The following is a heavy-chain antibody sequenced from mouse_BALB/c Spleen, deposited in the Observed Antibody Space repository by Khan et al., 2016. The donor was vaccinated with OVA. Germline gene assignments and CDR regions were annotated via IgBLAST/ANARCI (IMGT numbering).Heavy chain of an antibody. Sequence: QVQLKELGPGLVQPSQSLSITCTVSGFSLTSYGVRWVRQSPGKGLEWLGVFWSGGSTDYNAAFISSLNISTDNSTSQAFFKLNSLQATDTAISFRARNYDYDEGLAYGGQGNRVTVSA. V-gene: IGHV2-2*02. CDR3: ARNYDYDEGLAY. CDR1: GFSLTSYG. J-gene: IGHJ3*01. CDR2: FWSGGST. D-gene: IGHD2-4*01.